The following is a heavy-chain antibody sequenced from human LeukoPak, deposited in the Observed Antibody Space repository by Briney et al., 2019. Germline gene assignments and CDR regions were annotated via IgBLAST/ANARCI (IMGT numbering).Heavy chain of an antibody. CDR2: ITRTGDRI. D-gene: IGHD2-2*01. CDR1: GFTFSSYE. CDR3: TREAIDAFDF. V-gene: IGHV3-48*03. Sequence: GGSLRLSCAASGFTFSSYEMNWVRQAPGKGLEWIAYITRTGDRIQYADSVKGRFTISRDNAKNSLYLQMNSLRAEDTAVYYCTREAIDAFDFWGQGTMVTVSS. J-gene: IGHJ3*01.